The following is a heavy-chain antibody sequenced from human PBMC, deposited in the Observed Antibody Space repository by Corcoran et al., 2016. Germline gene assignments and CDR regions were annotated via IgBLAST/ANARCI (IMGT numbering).Heavy chain of an antibody. V-gene: IGHV1-18*01. D-gene: IGHD6-19*01. CDR1: GYTFTSYG. CDR2: ISAYNGNT. Sequence: QVQLVQSGAEVKKPGASVKVSCKASGYTFTSYGISWVRQAPGQGLEWMGWISAYNGNTNYARKLKGRVTMTTDTSTSTAYKELRSLRADDTSVYYCARGWAYVAVADAFDYWGQGTLVTVSS. CDR3: ARGWAYVAVADAFDY. J-gene: IGHJ4*02.